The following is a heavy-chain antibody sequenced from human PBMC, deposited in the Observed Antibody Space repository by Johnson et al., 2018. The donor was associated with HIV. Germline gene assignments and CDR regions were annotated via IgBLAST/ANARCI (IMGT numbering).Heavy chain of an antibody. V-gene: IGHV3-20*04. CDR3: AGLAVRGSAGAFDI. J-gene: IGHJ3*02. CDR2: INWHSGST. CDR1: GFTFDDYG. D-gene: IGHD3-10*01. Sequence: VQLVESGGGVVRPGGSLRLSCAASGFTFDDYGMSWVRQAPGKGLEWVSGINWHSGSTGYADSVKGRFTISRDNSKNTLYLQRNSLRAEDTALYYCAGLAVRGSAGAFDIWGQGTLVTVSS.